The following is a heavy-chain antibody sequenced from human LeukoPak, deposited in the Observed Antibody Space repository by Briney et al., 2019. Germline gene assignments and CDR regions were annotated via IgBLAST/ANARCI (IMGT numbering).Heavy chain of an antibody. CDR3: TTGSAMVTPWVY. Sequence: GGSLRLSCAASGFTFSNAWMSWVRQAPGKGLEWVGRIKSKTDGGTTDYAAPVKGRFTISRDDSKNTLYLQMNSLKTEDTAVYYCTTGSAMVTPWVYWGQGTLVTVSS. D-gene: IGHD5-18*01. CDR2: IKSKTDGGTT. J-gene: IGHJ4*02. CDR1: GFTFSNAW. V-gene: IGHV3-15*01.